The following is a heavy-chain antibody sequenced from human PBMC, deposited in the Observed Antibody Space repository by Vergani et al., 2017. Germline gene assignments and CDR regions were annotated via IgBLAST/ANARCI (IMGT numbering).Heavy chain of an antibody. J-gene: IGHJ6*02. D-gene: IGHD3-9*01. V-gene: IGHV3-21*01. CDR3: ARGAYDILTGYYHYYYDYGMDV. CDR1: GFTFSSYS. Sequence: EVQLVESGGGLVKPGGSLRLSCAASGFTFSSYSMNWVRQAPGKGLEWVSSISSSSSYIYYADSVKGRFTISRDNAKNSLYLQMNSLRAEDTAVYYCARGAYDILTGYYHYYYDYGMDVWGQGTTVTVSS. CDR2: ISSSSSYI.